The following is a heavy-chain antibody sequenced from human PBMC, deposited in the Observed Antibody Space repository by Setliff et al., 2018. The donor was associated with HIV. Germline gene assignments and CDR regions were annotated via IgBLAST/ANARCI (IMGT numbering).Heavy chain of an antibody. J-gene: IGHJ4*02. CDR3: ARQPETYYYDGGVYFPGPYFDY. Sequence: PSETLSLTCAVSGYSITSGYYWGWIRQPPGKGLAWIASIYHRGTTYYNTSLKSRVTISVDTSKNQISLKLSSVIAADTAVYYCARQPETYYYDGGVYFPGPYFDYWGQGAPVTVSS. CDR2: IYHRGTT. D-gene: IGHD3-22*01. V-gene: IGHV4-38-2*01. CDR1: GYSITSGYY.